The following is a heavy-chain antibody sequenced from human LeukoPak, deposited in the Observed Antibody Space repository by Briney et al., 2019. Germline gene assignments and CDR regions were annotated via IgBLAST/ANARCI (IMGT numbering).Heavy chain of an antibody. D-gene: IGHD3/OR15-3a*01. Sequence: SEPLSLTCTISGGSVSSGGYSWIWIRQRPGQGLEWIGYMYYSGSTYYNPSLKSRVTMSLDTSKNQFSLKLSSVTAGDTAMYYGARGSIGTGYDITDYWGQGTPVTVSS. CDR2: MYYSGST. CDR1: GGSVSSGGYS. J-gene: IGHJ4*02. V-gene: IGHV4-31*03. CDR3: ARGSIGTGYDITDY.